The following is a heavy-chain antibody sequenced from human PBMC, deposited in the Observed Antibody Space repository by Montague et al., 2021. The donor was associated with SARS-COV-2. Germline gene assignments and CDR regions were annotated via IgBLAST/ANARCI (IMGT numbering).Heavy chain of an antibody. CDR3: TSYRDYGDYF. Sequence: TLSLTCGVSGGSVSSAGYSWYWIREPPGKGLEWIGHVHHSGNSYYNPSLKSRVTMSRDGPKNQFSLKVTSVTAADTAVYYCTSYRDYGDYFWGQGALVTVAS. D-gene: IGHD4-17*01. J-gene: IGHJ4*02. CDR1: GGSVSSAGYS. CDR2: VHHSGNS. V-gene: IGHV4-30-2*01.